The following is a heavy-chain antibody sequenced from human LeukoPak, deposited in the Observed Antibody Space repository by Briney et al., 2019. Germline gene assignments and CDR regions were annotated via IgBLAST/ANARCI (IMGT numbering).Heavy chain of an antibody. V-gene: IGHV3-21*01. CDR1: GFSFSNYV. J-gene: IGHJ5*01. D-gene: IGHD3-10*01. CDR2: ISSGSSHI. CDR3: ARSTHPWFGWLES. Sequence: GGSLRLSRETSGFSFSNYVMNWVRQIPGKGLEWVSSISSGSSHIYYAESMKGRFTMSRDNSKNSVTLEMTSLRVEDTAVYYCARSTHPWFGWLESWGQGTLVTVAS.